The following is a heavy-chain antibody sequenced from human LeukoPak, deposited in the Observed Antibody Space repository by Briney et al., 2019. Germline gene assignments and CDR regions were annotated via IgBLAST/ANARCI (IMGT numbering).Heavy chain of an antibody. V-gene: IGHV4-39*07. CDR3: ARRWARWDTVVGNFDY. D-gene: IGHD4-23*01. CDR1: GGSISSSSYY. Sequence: PSETLSLTCTVSGGSISSSSYYWGWIRQPPGKGLEWIGSIYYSGSTYYNPSLKSRVTISVDTSKNQFSLKLSSVTAADTAVYYCARRWARWDTVVGNFDYWGQGTLVTVSS. J-gene: IGHJ4*02. CDR2: IYYSGST.